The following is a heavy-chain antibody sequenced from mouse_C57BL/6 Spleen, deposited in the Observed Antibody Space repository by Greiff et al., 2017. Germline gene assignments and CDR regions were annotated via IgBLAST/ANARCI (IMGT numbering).Heavy chain of an antibody. D-gene: IGHD1-1*01. CDR2: FNPYNDDT. CDR1: GYTFTTYF. Sequence: QVQLQQPGAELVKPGASVKLSCKASGYTFTTYFIEWMKQKHGKSLEWIGNFNPYNDDTKYNGKFKGKATLTVEKSSSTVYLELSRLTSDDSVVSYCARRDYGGTAWFAYWGQGTLVTVSA. CDR3: ARRDYGGTAWFAY. J-gene: IGHJ3*01. V-gene: IGHV1-47*01.